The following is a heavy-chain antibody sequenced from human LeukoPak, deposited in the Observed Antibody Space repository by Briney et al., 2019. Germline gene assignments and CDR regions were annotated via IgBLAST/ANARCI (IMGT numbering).Heavy chain of an antibody. CDR1: GFTFSSYS. J-gene: IGHJ6*02. V-gene: IGHV3-21*01. CDR3: ASPIAVAANYYYYGMDV. D-gene: IGHD2-15*01. CDR2: ISSSSSYI. Sequence: PGGSLRLSCAASGFTFSSYSMNWVRQAPGKGLEWVSSISSSSSYIYYADSVKGRFTISRDNAKNSLYLQMNSLRAEDTAAYYCASPIAVAANYYYYGMDVWGQGTTVTVSS.